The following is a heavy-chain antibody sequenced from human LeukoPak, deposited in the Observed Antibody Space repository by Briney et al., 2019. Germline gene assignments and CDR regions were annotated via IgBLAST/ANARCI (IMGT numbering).Heavy chain of an antibody. D-gene: IGHD2-15*01. CDR3: ARDTQDCSGGSCYDY. CDR1: GYTFTGYY. J-gene: IGHJ4*02. CDR2: INPNSGGT. V-gene: IGHV1-2*02. Sequence: ASVTVSCKASGYTFTGYYMHWVRQAPGQGLEWMGWINPNSGGTNYAQKFQGRVTMTRDTSISTAYMELSRLRSDDTAVYYCARDTQDCSGGSCYDYWGQGTLVTVSS.